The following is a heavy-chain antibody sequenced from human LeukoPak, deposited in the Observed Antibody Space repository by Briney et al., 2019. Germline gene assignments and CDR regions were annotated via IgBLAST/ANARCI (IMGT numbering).Heavy chain of an antibody. CDR3: TTNAAALDY. CDR2: VDPADGEV. V-gene: IGHV1-2*06. D-gene: IGHD6-13*01. Sequence: ASVKVSCKASGYTFTDYYMHWLQQAPGKGLEWMGRVDPADGEVAYAEKFQGRVAMTRDTSISTAYVEVTRLTSDDTAVYYCTTNAAALDYWGQGTLVTVSS. CDR1: GYTFTDYY. J-gene: IGHJ4*02.